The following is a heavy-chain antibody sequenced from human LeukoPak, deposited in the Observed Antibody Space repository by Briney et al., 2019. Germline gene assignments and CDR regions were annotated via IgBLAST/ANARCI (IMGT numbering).Heavy chain of an antibody. CDR2: INPNSGGT. CDR1: GYTFTVYH. J-gene: IGHJ4*02. CDR3: ARVIAVAGTDIFDN. V-gene: IGHV1-2*02. Sequence: ASVKVSCKASGYTFTVYHMHWVRQAPGQGLEWMGWINPNSGGTNYAQKFQGRVTMTRDTSISTAYMELTRLRSDDTAVYYCARVIAVAGTDIFDNWGQGTLVTVSS. D-gene: IGHD6-19*01.